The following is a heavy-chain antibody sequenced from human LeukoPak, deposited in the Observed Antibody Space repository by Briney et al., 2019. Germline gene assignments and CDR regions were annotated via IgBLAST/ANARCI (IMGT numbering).Heavy chain of an antibody. CDR3: ARGYCSGGSCPDY. V-gene: IGHV1-18*01. Sequence: ASVKVSCKASGYTFTSYGISWVRQAPGQGLEWMGWISACNGNTNYAQKFQGRVTITADKSTSTAYMELSSLRSEDTAVYYCARGYCSGGSCPDYWGQGTLVTVSS. J-gene: IGHJ4*02. D-gene: IGHD2-15*01. CDR2: ISACNGNT. CDR1: GYTFTSYG.